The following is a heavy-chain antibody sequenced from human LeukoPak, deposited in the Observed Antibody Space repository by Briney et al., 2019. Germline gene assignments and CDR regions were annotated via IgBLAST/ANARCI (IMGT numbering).Heavy chain of an antibody. J-gene: IGHJ5*02. CDR2: ISSSSYI. CDR1: GFTFSSYS. V-gene: IGHV3-21*04. Sequence: GGSLRLSCAASGFTFSSYSMNWVRQAPGKGLEWVSSISSSSYIYYADSVKGRFTISRDNAKNSLYLQMNSLRAEDTAVYYCARAGTMVRGVIKDWFDPWGQGTLVTVSS. CDR3: ARAGTMVRGVIKDWFDP. D-gene: IGHD3-10*01.